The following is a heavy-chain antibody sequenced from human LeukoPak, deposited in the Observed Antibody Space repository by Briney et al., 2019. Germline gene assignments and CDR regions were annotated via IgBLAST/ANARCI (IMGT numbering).Heavy chain of an antibody. CDR3: ARDYLPAAYYYYGMDV. V-gene: IGHV3-74*01. D-gene: IGHD2-2*01. J-gene: IGHJ6*02. CDR2: INSDGSRT. CDR1: GFTFSSHW. Sequence: GGSLRLSCAASGFTFSSHWMHWVRQAPGKGLVWVSRINSDGSRTTYADSVKGRFTISRDNSKNTLYLQMNSLRAEDTAVYYCARDYLPAAYYYYGMDVWGQGTTVTVS.